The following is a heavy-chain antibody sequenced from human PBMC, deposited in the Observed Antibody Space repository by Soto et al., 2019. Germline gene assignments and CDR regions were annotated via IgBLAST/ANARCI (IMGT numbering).Heavy chain of an antibody. J-gene: IGHJ6*02. D-gene: IGHD3-10*01. CDR2: ISYDGSNK. Sequence: GGSLRLSCAASGFTFSSYAMHWVRQAPGKGLEWVAVISYDGSNKYYADSVKGRFTISRDNSKNTLYLQMNSLRAEDTAVYYCARGFDLQYGMDVWGQGTTVTVSS. CDR3: ARGFDLQYGMDV. CDR1: GFTFSSYA. V-gene: IGHV3-30-3*01.